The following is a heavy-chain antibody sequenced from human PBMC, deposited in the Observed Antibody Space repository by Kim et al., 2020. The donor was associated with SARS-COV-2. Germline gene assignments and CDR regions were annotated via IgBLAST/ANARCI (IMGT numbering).Heavy chain of an antibody. V-gene: IGHV3-33*05. CDR3: AREQAVAGYYYYGMDV. Sequence: GGSLRLSCAASGFTFSSYGMHWVRQAPGKGLEWVAVISYDGSNKYYADSVKGRFTISRDNSKNTLYLQMNSLRAEDTAVYYCAREQAVAGYYYYGMDVWGQGTTSTVSS. CDR2: ISYDGSNK. CDR1: GFTFSSYG. J-gene: IGHJ6*02. D-gene: IGHD6-19*01.